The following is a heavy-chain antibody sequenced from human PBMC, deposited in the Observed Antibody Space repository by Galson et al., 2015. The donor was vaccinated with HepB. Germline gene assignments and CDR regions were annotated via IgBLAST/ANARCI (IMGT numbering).Heavy chain of an antibody. CDR1: GYTFTSYY. D-gene: IGHD6-13*01. Sequence: SVKVSCKASGYTFTSYYMHWVRQAPGQGLEWMGIINPSGGSTSYAQKFQGRVTMTRDTSTSTVYMELSSLRSEDTAVYYCARDPGAAAAGPYYYMDVWGKGTTVTVSS. V-gene: IGHV1-46*01. CDR2: INPSGGST. J-gene: IGHJ6*03. CDR3: ARDPGAAAAGPYYYMDV.